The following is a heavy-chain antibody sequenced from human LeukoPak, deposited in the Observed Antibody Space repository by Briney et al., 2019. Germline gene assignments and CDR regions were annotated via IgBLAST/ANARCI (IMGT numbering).Heavy chain of an antibody. Sequence: ASVKVSCKASGYTFTGYYMHWVRQAPGQGLEWMGWINPNSGGTNYAQKFQGRVTMTTDTSTSTAYMELRSLRSDDTAVYYCARDWLHNYYDSSGYYPPGYWGQGTLVTVSS. J-gene: IGHJ4*02. CDR1: GYTFTGYY. CDR3: ARDWLHNYYDSSGYYPPGY. CDR2: INPNSGGT. V-gene: IGHV1-2*02. D-gene: IGHD3-22*01.